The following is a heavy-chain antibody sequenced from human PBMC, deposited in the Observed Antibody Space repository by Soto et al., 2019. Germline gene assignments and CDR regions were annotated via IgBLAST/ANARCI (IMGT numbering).Heavy chain of an antibody. V-gene: IGHV1-58*01. CDR1: GFTFTSSA. CDR2: IAVGSGYT. CDR3: AADATAWQQMVPSDY. J-gene: IGHJ4*02. D-gene: IGHD2-8*01. Sequence: VKVSCKASGFTFTSSAFQGVRHARGQRLEWIGWIAVGSGYTNYAQRFQDRVTLTRDVSTATTYMELSRLTSEDTAIYYCAADATAWQQMVPSDYWGQGTLVTVSS.